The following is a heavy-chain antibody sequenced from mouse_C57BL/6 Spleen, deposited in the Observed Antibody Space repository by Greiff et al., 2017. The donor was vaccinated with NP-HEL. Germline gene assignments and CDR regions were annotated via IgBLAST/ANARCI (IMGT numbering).Heavy chain of an antibody. Sequence: VKLVESGPGLVAPSQSLSITCTVSGFSLNSYAISGVRQPLGKGLEWLGVIWTGGGTNYNSALKSRLSISKDKSKSQVFLKMNSLQTDDTARYYCARNKLQGDAMDYWGQGTSVTVSS. J-gene: IGHJ4*01. CDR3: ARNKLQGDAMDY. V-gene: IGHV2-9-1*01. CDR1: GFSLNSYA. CDR2: IWTGGGT. D-gene: IGHD2-12*01.